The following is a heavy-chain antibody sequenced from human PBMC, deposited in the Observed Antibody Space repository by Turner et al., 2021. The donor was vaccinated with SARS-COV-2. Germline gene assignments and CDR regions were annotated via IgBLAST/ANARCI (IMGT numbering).Heavy chain of an antibody. CDR3: ATGDAYCGADCSIDY. CDR1: GYTFTDYY. CDR2: INPHSGGT. D-gene: IGHD2-21*02. Sequence: QVQLVQSGAEVKKPGASVKVSCKASGYTFTDYYMHWVRQAPGQGLEWMGWINPHSGGTNYAQKFQGRVTMTEDTSTDTAYMELSSLRSEDTAVYYCATGDAYCGADCSIDYWGQGTLVTVSS. V-gene: IGHV1-2*02. J-gene: IGHJ4*02.